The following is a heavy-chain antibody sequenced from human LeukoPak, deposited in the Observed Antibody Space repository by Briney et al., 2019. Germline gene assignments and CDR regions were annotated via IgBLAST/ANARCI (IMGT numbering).Heavy chain of an antibody. CDR3: ARPLYCSGGSCYSTH. CDR2: IYPGDSDT. J-gene: IGHJ1*01. CDR1: GYSLTSYW. Sequence: GESLKISCKGSGYSLTSYWIGWVRQMPGKGLEWMGIIYPGDSDTRYSPSFQGQVTISADKSISTAYLQWSSLKASDTAIYYCARPLYCSGGSCYSTHWGQGTLVTVSS. V-gene: IGHV5-51*01. D-gene: IGHD2-15*01.